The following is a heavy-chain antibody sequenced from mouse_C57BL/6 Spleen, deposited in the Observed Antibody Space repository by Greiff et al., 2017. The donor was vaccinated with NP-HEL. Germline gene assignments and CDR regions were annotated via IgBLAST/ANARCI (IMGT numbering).Heavy chain of an antibody. CDR1: GYTFTSYD. Sequence: VQLQQSGPELVKPGASVKLSCKASGYTFTSYDINWVKQRPGQGLEWIGWIYPGDGSTKYNEKFKGKATLTVDTSSSTAYMELHSLTSEDSAVYFCARSCRGYSCDYWGQGTPVTVSS. CDR3: ARSCRGYSCDY. J-gene: IGHJ4*01. V-gene: IGHV1-85*01. CDR2: IYPGDGST. D-gene: IGHD6-1*01.